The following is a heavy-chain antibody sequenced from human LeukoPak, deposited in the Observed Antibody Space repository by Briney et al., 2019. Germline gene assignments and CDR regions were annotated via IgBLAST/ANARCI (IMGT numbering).Heavy chain of an antibody. J-gene: IGHJ4*02. V-gene: IGHV3-23*01. Sequence: GGSLRLSCAASGFTFSSYAMSWLRQAPKKGLELVSAISGSGGNTYYADSVKGRFTISRDNSKNTLYLQMNSLRAEDTAVYYCAKGRREQPFDYWGQGTLVTVSS. CDR1: GFTFSSYA. D-gene: IGHD1-26*01. CDR2: ISGSGGNT. CDR3: AKGRREQPFDY.